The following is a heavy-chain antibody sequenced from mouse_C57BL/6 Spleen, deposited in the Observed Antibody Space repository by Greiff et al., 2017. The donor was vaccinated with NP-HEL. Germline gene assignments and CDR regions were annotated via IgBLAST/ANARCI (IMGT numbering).Heavy chain of an antibody. J-gene: IGHJ2*01. CDR1: GYSITSGYY. CDR3: ARIYGNYDYFDY. CDR2: ISYDGSN. V-gene: IGHV3-6*01. D-gene: IGHD2-1*01. Sequence: EVKLMESGPGLVKPSQSLSLTCSVTGYSITSGYYWNWIRQFPGNKLEWMGYISYDGSNNYNPSLKNRISITRDTSKNQFFLKLNSVTTEDTATYYCARIYGNYDYFDYWGQGTTLTVSS.